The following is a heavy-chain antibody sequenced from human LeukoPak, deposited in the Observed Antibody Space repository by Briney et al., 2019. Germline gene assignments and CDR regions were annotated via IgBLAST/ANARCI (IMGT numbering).Heavy chain of an antibody. D-gene: IGHD3-22*01. V-gene: IGHV4-59*08. J-gene: IGHJ4*02. CDR2: IYYSGST. Sequence: SETLSLTCTVSGGSISSYYWSWIRQPPGKGLEWIGYIYYSGSTNYNPSLKSRVTISVDTSKNQFSLKLSSVTAADTAVYYCARRSYDSSGYYYENYYFDYWGQGILVTVSS. CDR3: ARRSYDSSGYYYENYYFDY. CDR1: GGSISSYY.